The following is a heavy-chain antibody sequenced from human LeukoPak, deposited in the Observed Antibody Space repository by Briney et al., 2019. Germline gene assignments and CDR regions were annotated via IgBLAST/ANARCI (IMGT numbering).Heavy chain of an antibody. CDR3: AKGAREGATYFDY. CDR2: MSYHGSNK. V-gene: IGHV3-30*18. Sequence: GGSLRLSCAASGFTFSSYGMHWVRQAPGKGLEWVAFMSYHGSNKYYADSVKGRYTISRDTSKNTLYLQMNSLRPDDTAVYFCAKGAREGATYFDYWGQGTLVTVSS. CDR1: GFTFSSYG. D-gene: IGHD1-26*01. J-gene: IGHJ4*02.